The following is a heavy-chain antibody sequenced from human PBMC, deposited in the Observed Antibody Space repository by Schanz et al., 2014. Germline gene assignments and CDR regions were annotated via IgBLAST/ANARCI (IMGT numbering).Heavy chain of an antibody. Sequence: EVQLLESGGGLVKPRGSLRLSCAASEFSFSSFGMNWVRQPPGKGLEWVSTISGSGGDTYPADSVKGRFTISRDNSNNALYVQMKSLRAEDTADYFGTKYGGGYSYGFVEYWGQGILVTVSS. J-gene: IGHJ4*02. CDR1: EFSFSSFG. V-gene: IGHV3-23*01. CDR2: ISGSGGDT. CDR3: TKYGGGYSYGFVEY. D-gene: IGHD5-18*01.